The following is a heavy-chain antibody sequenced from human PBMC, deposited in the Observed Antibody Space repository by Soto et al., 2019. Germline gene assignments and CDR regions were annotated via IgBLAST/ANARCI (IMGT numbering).Heavy chain of an antibody. Sequence: GGSLRLSCAASGFTFSDYYMSWVRQAPGKGLEWVSYVSSRSSIRVYADSVKGRFTISRDNAQNSLYLQVNSLRAEDTAVYYCARTIIITVAHFDYWGQGTLVTVSS. D-gene: IGHD3-16*01. CDR1: GFTFSDYY. J-gene: IGHJ4*02. CDR2: VSSRSSIR. CDR3: ARTIIITVAHFDY. V-gene: IGHV3-11*01.